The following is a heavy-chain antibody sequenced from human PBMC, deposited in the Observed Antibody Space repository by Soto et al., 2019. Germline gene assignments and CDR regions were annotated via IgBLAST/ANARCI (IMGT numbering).Heavy chain of an antibody. CDR1: GGSISSGGYY. V-gene: IGHV4-31*03. Sequence: SETLSLTCTVSGGSISSGGYYWSWIRQHPEKGLEWIAYIYYTGSTYYNPSLKSRVTMSVDTSKNQFSLRLSSVTAADTAVYYCAAVGGNWNYVDHWGQGTQVTVSS. CDR2: IYYTGST. D-gene: IGHD1-20*01. CDR3: AAVGGNWNYVDH. J-gene: IGHJ4*02.